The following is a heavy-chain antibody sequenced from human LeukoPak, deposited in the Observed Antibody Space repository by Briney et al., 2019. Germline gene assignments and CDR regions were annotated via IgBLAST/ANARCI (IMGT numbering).Heavy chain of an antibody. CDR2: IYYSGST. CDR1: GGSISSYY. D-gene: IGHD6-13*01. V-gene: IGHV4-59*01. J-gene: IGHJ3*02. Sequence: SETLSLTCTVSGGSISSYYWSWIRQPPGKGLEWIGYIYYSGSTNYNPSLKSRVTISVDTSKNQFSLKLSSVTAADTAVYYCARCWQLACDAFDIWGQGTMVTVSS. CDR3: ARCWQLACDAFDI.